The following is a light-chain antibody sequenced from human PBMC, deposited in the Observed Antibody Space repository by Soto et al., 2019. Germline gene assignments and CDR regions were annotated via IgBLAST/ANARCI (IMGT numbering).Light chain of an antibody. CDR2: EVS. CDR3: CSYAGSSTYV. J-gene: IGLJ1*01. CDR1: SSDVGSYSL. Sequence: QSVLTQPASVSGSPGQSITISCTGTSSDVGSYSLVSWYQQHPGKAPKLMIYEVSKRPSGVSNRFSGSKSGSTASLTISGLQAEDEADYYCCSYAGSSTYVFGTGTKVTVL. V-gene: IGLV2-23*02.